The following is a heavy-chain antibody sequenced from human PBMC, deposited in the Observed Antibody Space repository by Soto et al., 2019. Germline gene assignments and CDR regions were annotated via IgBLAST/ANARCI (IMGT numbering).Heavy chain of an antibody. J-gene: IGHJ4*02. D-gene: IGHD3-22*01. CDR2: IIPISGTT. CDR3: ARGPHRSGFYLFDF. Sequence: QVQLVQSGAEVRKPGSSVKVSCKASGGTFSNHAISWVRQAPGQGPEWMGGIIPISGTTSYPQKFQGRVTITADGSMTTAYMELRSLRSDDTAVYYCARGPHRSGFYLFDFWGQGTLVTVAS. V-gene: IGHV1-69*01. CDR1: GGTFSNHA.